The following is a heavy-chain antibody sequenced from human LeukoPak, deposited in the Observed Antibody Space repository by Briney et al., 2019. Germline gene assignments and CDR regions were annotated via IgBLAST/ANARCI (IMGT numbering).Heavy chain of an antibody. J-gene: IGHJ5*02. CDR2: VGGRGTNT. CDR1: GFTFSSYS. D-gene: IGHD2-8*01. Sequence: PGGSLRLSCAASGFTFSSYSMNWVRQAPGKGLEWVSAVGGRGTNTFYADSVKGRFTISRDNSRNTLYLQMNSLRAEDTALYYCARVMGRHWFDPWGQGTLVTVSS. V-gene: IGHV3-23*01. CDR3: ARVMGRHWFDP.